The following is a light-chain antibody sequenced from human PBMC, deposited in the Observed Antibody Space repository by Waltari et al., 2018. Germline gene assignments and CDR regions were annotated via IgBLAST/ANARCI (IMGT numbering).Light chain of an antibody. J-gene: IGLJ2*01. CDR1: SRDVGGYKY. CDR3: SSYAGYSAVV. V-gene: IGLV2-14*03. CDR2: DVS. Sequence: QSALTQPASVSGSPGQSITIPCNGPSRDVGGYKYASRYQPHPGKAPNLIIYDVSRWPSGVSNRFSGSKSGNTSSLTISGLQAEDDADYYCSSYAGYSAVVFGGGTKVTVL.